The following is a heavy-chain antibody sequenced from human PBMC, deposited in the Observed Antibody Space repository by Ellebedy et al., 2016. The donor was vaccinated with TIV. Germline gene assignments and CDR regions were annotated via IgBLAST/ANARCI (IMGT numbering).Heavy chain of an antibody. Sequence: MPSETLSLTCTVSGGSISRGGYYWSWIRQHPGKGLEWIGYIYYSGSTYYNPSLKRPVTISVDTSKNQFSLKLSSVTAADTAVYYCARGYSGFRTGNWFDPWGQGTLVTVSS. D-gene: IGHD5-12*01. CDR1: GGSISRGGYY. CDR3: ARGYSGFRTGNWFDP. CDR2: IYYSGST. V-gene: IGHV4-31*01. J-gene: IGHJ5*02.